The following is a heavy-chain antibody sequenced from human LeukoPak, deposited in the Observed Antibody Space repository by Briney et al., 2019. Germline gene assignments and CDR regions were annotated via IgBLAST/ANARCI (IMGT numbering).Heavy chain of an antibody. D-gene: IGHD6-13*01. Sequence: PGGSLRLSCAASGFTFSSYGMHWVRQAPGKGLEWVAVIWYDGSNKYYADSVKGRFTISRDNSKNTLYLQMNSLRAEDTAVYYCARVRMDSSSWRPEWELQGFYFDYWGQGTLVTVSS. CDR2: IWYDGSNK. J-gene: IGHJ4*02. CDR1: GFTFSSYG. CDR3: ARVRMDSSSWRPEWELQGFYFDY. V-gene: IGHV3-33*01.